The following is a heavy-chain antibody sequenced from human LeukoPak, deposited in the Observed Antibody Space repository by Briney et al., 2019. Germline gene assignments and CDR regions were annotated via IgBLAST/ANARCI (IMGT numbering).Heavy chain of an antibody. D-gene: IGHD2-2*01. J-gene: IGHJ3*02. CDR2: IIPIFGTA. Sequence: SVKVSCKASGGTFSSYAISWVRQAPGQGLEWMGGIIPIFGTANYAQKFQGRVTITTDESTSTAYMELSSLRSEDTAVYYCARAGRGCSSTSCPHAFDIWGQGTMVTVSS. CDR1: GGTFSSYA. CDR3: ARAGRGCSSTSCPHAFDI. V-gene: IGHV1-69*05.